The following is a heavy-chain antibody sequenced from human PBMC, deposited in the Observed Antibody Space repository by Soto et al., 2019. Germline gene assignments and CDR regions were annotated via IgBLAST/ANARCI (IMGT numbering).Heavy chain of an antibody. CDR2: ISWDGGST. V-gene: IGHV3-43*01. D-gene: IGHD3-22*01. Sequence: PGGSLRLSCAASGFTFDDYTMHWVRQAPGKGLEWVSLISWDGGSTYYADSVKGRFTISRDNSENTLYLQMHSLRVEDTAVYYCARDAGYSPYYYDSSGYNYADWGQGTLVTVSS. CDR1: GFTFDDYT. CDR3: ARDAGYSPYYYDSSGYNYAD. J-gene: IGHJ1*01.